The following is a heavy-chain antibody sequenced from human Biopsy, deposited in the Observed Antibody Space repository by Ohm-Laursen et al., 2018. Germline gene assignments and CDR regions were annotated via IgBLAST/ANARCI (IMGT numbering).Heavy chain of an antibody. D-gene: IGHD6-19*01. CDR1: GGSISGSS. CDR2: ISYSGST. Sequence: TLFLTCTVSGGSISGSSWSWIRQAPGRGLEWVGYISYSGSTSNNPSLKSRITISVDTSKNQISLKVTSVTAADTAVYYCAKHGSGWTGDDAFHIWGQGTMVTVSS. CDR3: AKHGSGWTGDDAFHI. J-gene: IGHJ3*02. V-gene: IGHV4-59*08.